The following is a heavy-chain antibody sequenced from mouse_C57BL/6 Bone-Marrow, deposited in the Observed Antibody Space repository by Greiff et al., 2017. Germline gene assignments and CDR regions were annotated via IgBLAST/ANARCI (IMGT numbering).Heavy chain of an antibody. Sequence: EVQLVESGGGLVKPGGSLKLSCAASGFTFSSYAMSWVRQTPEKRLEWVATISDGGSYTYYPDNVKGRFTISRDNAKNNLYLQMSHLKSEDTAMYYCARDRDYGSSGWYFDVWGTGTTVTVSS. CDR2: ISDGGSYT. V-gene: IGHV5-4*01. D-gene: IGHD1-1*01. CDR1: GFTFSSYA. CDR3: ARDRDYGSSGWYFDV. J-gene: IGHJ1*03.